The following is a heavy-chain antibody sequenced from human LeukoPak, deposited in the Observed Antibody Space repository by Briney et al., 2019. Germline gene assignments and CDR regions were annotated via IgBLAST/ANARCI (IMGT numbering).Heavy chain of an antibody. Sequence: SETPSLTCAVSGYSISSGYYWGWIRQPPGKGPEWIGSIYHSGSTYYNPSLKSRVTISVDTSKNQFSLKLSSVTAADTAVYYCARSHMIVVVPGAFDIWGQGTMVTVSS. J-gene: IGHJ3*02. CDR3: ARSHMIVVVPGAFDI. D-gene: IGHD3-22*01. CDR2: IYHSGST. CDR1: GYSISSGYY. V-gene: IGHV4-38-2*01.